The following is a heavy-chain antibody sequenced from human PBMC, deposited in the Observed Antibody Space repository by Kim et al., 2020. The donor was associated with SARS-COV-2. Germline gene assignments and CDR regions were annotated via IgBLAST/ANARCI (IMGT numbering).Heavy chain of an antibody. J-gene: IGHJ5*02. V-gene: IGHV4-30-2*05. CDR3: ARDGVPATAIPGVNWFDP. Sequence: SRVTISVDTSKNQFSLKLSSVTAADTAVYYCARDGVPATAIPGVNWFDPWGQGTLVTVSS. D-gene: IGHD2-2*02.